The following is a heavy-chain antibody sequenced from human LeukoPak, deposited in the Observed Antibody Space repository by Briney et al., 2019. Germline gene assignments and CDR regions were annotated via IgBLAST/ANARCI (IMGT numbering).Heavy chain of an antibody. D-gene: IGHD6-13*01. CDR1: GYTFTTYW. V-gene: IGHV5-51*01. CDR3: VRHGLGSSWFGFDY. CDR2: IYPGDSDP. J-gene: IGHJ4*02. Sequence: GESLKISCKGSGYTFTTYWIGWVRQIPGKGLEWMGIIYPGDSDPRYSPSFQGQVTISADKSISTAYLQWSSLKASDSAMYYCVRHGLGSSWFGFDYWAQGTLVTVSS.